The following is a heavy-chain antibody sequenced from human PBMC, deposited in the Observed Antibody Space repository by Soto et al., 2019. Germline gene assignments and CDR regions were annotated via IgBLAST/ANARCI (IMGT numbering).Heavy chain of an antibody. D-gene: IGHD1-26*01. Sequence: QVQLVQSGAEVKKPGSSVKVSCKASGGTFSSYTISWVRQAPGQGLEWMGRIIPILGIANNAQKFQGRVTLPADNSTSTAYMELSSLRSEDTAVYYCARDATAWARWDSYYYYYLDVWGKGTTVTFSS. CDR3: ARDATAWARWDSYYYYYLDV. J-gene: IGHJ6*03. CDR1: GGTFSSYT. V-gene: IGHV1-69*08. CDR2: IIPILGIA.